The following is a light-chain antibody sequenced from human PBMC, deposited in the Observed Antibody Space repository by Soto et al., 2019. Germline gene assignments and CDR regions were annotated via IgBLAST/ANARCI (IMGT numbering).Light chain of an antibody. J-gene: IGKJ4*01. V-gene: IGKV3-11*01. CDR2: DAS. CDR3: QQRSNWPRALT. Sequence: EIVLTQSPATLSLSPGERATLSCRASXSVSSYLAWYQQKPGQAPRLLIYDASNRATGIPARFSGSGSGTDFTLTISSLEPEDFAVYYCQQRSNWPRALTFGGGTKVEIK. CDR1: XSVSSY.